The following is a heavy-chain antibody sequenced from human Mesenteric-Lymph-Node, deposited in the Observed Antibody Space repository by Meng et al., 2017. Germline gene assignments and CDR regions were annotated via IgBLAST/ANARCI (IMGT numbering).Heavy chain of an antibody. Sequence: EVCGAGAEQPARTLSLTCTFSGGSNSSCYYFWSWSRQPPGKVHGWIGYIYYSGSTYSNASLQSRVTRSIDRYKNQFSLKLTSMSAADTAVYYCARSPYNGSARPFFDYWGQRSLVTVSS. CDR2: IYYSGST. CDR1: GGSNSSCYYF. V-gene: IGHV4-30-4*01. CDR3: ARSPYNGSARPFFDY. J-gene: IGHJ4*02. D-gene: IGHD1-26*01.